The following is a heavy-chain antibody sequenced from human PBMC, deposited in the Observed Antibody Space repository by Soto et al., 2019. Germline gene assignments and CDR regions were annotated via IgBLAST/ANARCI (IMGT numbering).Heavy chain of an antibody. CDR2: IDSSTKYT. CDR3: AREYYYTMDV. CDR1: GFTFRDYY. J-gene: IGHJ6*02. Sequence: QVQLVESGGGLVRPGGSLRLSCEASGFTFRDYYMTWFRQAPGKGLEWISYIDSSTKYTNYADSVKGRFTISRDNAKNSLYLQMNSLRADDTAVYYCAREYYYTMDVWGQGNMVTVSS. V-gene: IGHV3-11*05.